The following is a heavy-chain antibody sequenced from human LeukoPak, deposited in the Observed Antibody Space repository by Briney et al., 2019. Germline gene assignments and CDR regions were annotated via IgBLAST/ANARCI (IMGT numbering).Heavy chain of an antibody. J-gene: IGHJ4*02. Sequence: GSLKVSCKASGYTFTSYAMNWVRQAPGQGLEWVGLINSNTGNPTYAQALTGRFVFSLDTSVSTAYLQISSLKSEDTAVYYCARGDCDSSGYHLPYSFDYWGQGTLVTVSS. D-gene: IGHD3-22*01. V-gene: IGHV7-4-1*02. CDR1: GYTFTSYA. CDR3: ARGDCDSSGYHLPYSFDY. CDR2: INSNTGNP.